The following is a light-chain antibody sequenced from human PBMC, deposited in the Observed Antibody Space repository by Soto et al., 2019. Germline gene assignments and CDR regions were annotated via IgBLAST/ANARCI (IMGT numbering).Light chain of an antibody. CDR3: SSYTSSSTYV. Sequence: QSALTQPASVSGSPGQSITISCTGTSSDVGGYNYVSWYQQHPGKAPKLMIYEVNNRPSGVSNRFSGSKSGNTASLTISGLPAEDEADYYCSSYTSSSTYVFGTGTKLTVL. J-gene: IGLJ1*01. V-gene: IGLV2-14*01. CDR2: EVN. CDR1: SSDVGGYNY.